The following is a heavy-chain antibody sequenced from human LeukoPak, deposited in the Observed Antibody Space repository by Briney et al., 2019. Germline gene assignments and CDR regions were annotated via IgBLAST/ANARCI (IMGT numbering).Heavy chain of an antibody. CDR2: IYYSGST. CDR3: ARVGGSGSYPFDY. D-gene: IGHD3-10*01. Sequence: PSETLSLTCTVSGGSFSSHYWCWIRQPPGKGLEWIGYIYYSGSTYYNPSLKSRVTISVDTSKNQFSLKPSSVTAADTAVYYCARVGGSGSYPFDYWGQGTLVTVSS. CDR1: GGSFSSHY. J-gene: IGHJ4*02. V-gene: IGHV4-59*08.